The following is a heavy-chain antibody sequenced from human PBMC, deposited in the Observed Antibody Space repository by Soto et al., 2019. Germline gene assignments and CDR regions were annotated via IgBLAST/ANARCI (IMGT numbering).Heavy chain of an antibody. Sequence: GGSLRLSCAASGFTFSSYWMSWVRQAPGKGLEWVANIKQDGSEKYYVDSVKGRFTISRDNAKNSLYLQMNSLRAEDTAVYYCARDQQQWLYYYYGMDVWRQGTTVTVSS. D-gene: IGHD6-19*01. CDR1: GFTFSSYW. CDR3: ARDQQQWLYYYYGMDV. CDR2: IKQDGSEK. V-gene: IGHV3-7*03. J-gene: IGHJ6*02.